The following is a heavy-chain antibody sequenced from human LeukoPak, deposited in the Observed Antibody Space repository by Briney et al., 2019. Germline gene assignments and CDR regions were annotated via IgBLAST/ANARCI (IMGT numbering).Heavy chain of an antibody. CDR1: GFTFSSFP. V-gene: IGHV3-30*04. CDR3: ARTPVVTGNYYSYYRDV. CDR2: ISYDGSKK. D-gene: IGHD4-23*01. Sequence: PGGSLRLSCAASGFTFSSFPMHWVRQAPGKGLEWVAVISYDGSKKYYADSVKGRISISRDNFKNTLSLQMNNLRVGDTAVYYCARTPVVTGNYYSYYRDVWGKGTTVPVSS. J-gene: IGHJ6*03.